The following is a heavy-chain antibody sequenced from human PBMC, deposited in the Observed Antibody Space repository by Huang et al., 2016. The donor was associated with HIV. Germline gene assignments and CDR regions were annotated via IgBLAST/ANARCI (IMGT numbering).Heavy chain of an antibody. CDR1: GFSFTSYW. D-gene: IGHD5-18*01. CDR2: HFPGTSNT. J-gene: IGHJ4*02. Sequence: EVQLVQSGVEVKKPGESLKISCKGSGFSFTSYWIGWVRQMPGKGLEWMGIHFPGTSNTFYSPAFQGQVTISADKYTRTAYLQWSSLKASDSAIYYCAIHDSNDFTFDDWGQGTLVAVSS. V-gene: IGHV5-51*03. CDR3: AIHDSNDFTFDD.